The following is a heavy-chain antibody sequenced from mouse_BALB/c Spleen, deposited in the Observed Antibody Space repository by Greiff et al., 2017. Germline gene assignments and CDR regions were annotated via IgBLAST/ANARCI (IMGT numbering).Heavy chain of an antibody. CDR2: IWGDGST. J-gene: IGHJ2*01. CDR3: ARVNWPRGFFDY. CDR1: GFSLTGYG. D-gene: IGHD4-1*01. V-gene: IGHV2-6-7*01. Sequence: VQLQQSGPGLVAPSQSLSITCTVSGFSLTGYGVNWVRQPPGKGLEWLGMIWGDGSTDYNSALKSRLSISKDNSKSQVFLKMNSLQTDDTARYYCARVNWPRGFFDYWGQGTTLTVSS.